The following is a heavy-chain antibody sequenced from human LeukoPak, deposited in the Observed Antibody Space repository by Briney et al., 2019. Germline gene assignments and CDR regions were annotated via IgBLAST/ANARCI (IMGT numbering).Heavy chain of an antibody. V-gene: IGHV4-59*08. CDR1: GGSIRGYY. CDR2: IYYSGST. CDR3: ARYGSGTYPRFDY. J-gene: IGHJ4*02. D-gene: IGHD3-10*01. Sequence: SETLSLTCTVSGGSIRGYYWSWIRQPPGKGLEWIGYIYYSGSTNYNPSLQSRVTISVDTSKNQFSLNLSSVTAADTAVYYCARYGSGTYPRFDYWGQGILVTVSS.